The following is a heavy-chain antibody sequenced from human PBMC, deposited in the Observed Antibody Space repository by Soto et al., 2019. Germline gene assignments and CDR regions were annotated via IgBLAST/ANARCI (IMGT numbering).Heavy chain of an antibody. D-gene: IGHD1-26*01. V-gene: IGHV3-21*01. CDR1: GFTFSSYS. Sequence: EVQLVESGGGLVKPGGSLRLSCAASGFTFSSYSMNWVRQAPGKGLEWVSSISSSSSYIYYADSVKGRFTISRDNAKNSLHLQMNSLRAEDTAVYYCARGPGQLPPSWGQGTLVTVSS. CDR3: ARGPGQLPPS. J-gene: IGHJ4*02. CDR2: ISSSSSYI.